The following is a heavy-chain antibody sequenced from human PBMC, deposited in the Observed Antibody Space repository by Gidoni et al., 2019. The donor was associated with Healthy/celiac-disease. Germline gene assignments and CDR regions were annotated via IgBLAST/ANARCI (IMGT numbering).Heavy chain of an antibody. V-gene: IGHV3-11*01. D-gene: IGHD3-10*01. Sequence: QVRLVESGGGLVKPGGSLRLSCAASGLTFSDYYMSWIRQTPGKGLGWVSYISNSGNTIYYADSVKGRFTISRDNAKNSLYLQMNSLRAEDTAVYYCATTWGITMVRGANSDYWGQGTLVTVSS. CDR1: GLTFSDYY. CDR3: ATTWGITMVRGANSDY. J-gene: IGHJ4*02. CDR2: ISNSGNTI.